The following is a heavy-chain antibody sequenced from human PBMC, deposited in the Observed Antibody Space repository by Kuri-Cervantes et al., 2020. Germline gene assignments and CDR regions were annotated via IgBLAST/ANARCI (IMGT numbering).Heavy chain of an antibody. Sequence: GGSLRLSCAASGFTFSSYGMHWVRQAPGKGLEWVAVISYDGSNKYYADSVKGRFTISRDNSKNTLYLQMNSLKTEDTAVYYCTTGKRYDYVWFDYWGQGTLVTVSS. J-gene: IGHJ4*02. CDR1: GFTFSSYG. D-gene: IGHD3-16*01. CDR3: TTGKRYDYVWFDY. V-gene: IGHV3-30*12. CDR2: ISYDGSNK.